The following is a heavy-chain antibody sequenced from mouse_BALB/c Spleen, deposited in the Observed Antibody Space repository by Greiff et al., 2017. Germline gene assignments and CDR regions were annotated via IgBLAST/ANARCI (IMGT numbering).Heavy chain of an antibody. CDR1: GYTFTSYW. Sequence: DLVKPGASVKLSCKASGYTFTSYWINWIKQRPGQGLEWIGRIAPGSGSTYYNEMFKGKATLTVDTSSSTAYIQLSSLSSEDSAVYFCARMQGYYGFAYWGQGTLVTVSA. V-gene: IGHV1S41*01. CDR2: IAPGSGST. CDR3: ARMQGYYGFAY. D-gene: IGHD2-3*01. J-gene: IGHJ3*01.